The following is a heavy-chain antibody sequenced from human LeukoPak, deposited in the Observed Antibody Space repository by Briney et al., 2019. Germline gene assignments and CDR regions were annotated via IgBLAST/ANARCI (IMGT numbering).Heavy chain of an antibody. J-gene: IGHJ4*02. CDR1: GFTFSCYG. D-gene: IGHD3-22*01. CDR2: ISYDGSKK. Sequence: GGSLRLSCAASGFTFSCYGMHWLRQAPGKGLEWVAVISYDGSKKYYADSVKGRFTISRDNSKNTLYLQMNSLRAEDTAVYYCAKVGPPDSSGYYYYFDYWGQGTLVTVSS. V-gene: IGHV3-30*18. CDR3: AKVGPPDSSGYYYYFDY.